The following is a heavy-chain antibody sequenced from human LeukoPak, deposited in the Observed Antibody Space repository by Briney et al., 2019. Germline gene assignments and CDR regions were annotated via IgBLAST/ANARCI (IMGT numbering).Heavy chain of an antibody. CDR3: AREAYDSSGPYFDY. J-gene: IGHJ4*02. CDR1: GYTFTSYD. V-gene: IGHV7-4-1*02. Sequence: ASVKVSCKASGYTFTSYDINWVRQAPGQGLEWMGWINTNTGNPTYAQGFTGRFVFSLDTSVSTAYLQISSLKAEDTAVYYCAREAYDSSGPYFDYWGQGTLVTVSS. CDR2: INTNTGNP. D-gene: IGHD3-22*01.